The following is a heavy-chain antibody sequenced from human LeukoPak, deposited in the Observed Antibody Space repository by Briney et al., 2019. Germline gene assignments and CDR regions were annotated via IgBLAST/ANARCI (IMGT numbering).Heavy chain of an antibody. J-gene: IGHJ4*02. CDR2: INPNSGGK. V-gene: IGHV1-2*02. CDR1: GYTFTGYY. Sequence: ASVKVSCKASGYTFTGYYMHWVRQAPGQGREGMGWINPNSGGKNYAQKFQGRVNMTRDTSISTAYMELSRLRSDDTAVYYCARGPLGHAVPLDYWGQGTLVTVSS. CDR3: ARGPLGHAVPLDY. D-gene: IGHD2-8*01.